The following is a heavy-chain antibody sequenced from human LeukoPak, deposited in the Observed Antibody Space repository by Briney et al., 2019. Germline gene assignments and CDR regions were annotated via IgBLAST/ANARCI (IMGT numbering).Heavy chain of an antibody. CDR3: ARRLGYSYGYWFDP. CDR1: GGSFSGYY. D-gene: IGHD5-18*01. Sequence: SETLSLTCAVYGGSFSGYYWSWIRQPPGKGLEWIGEINHSGNTNYNPSLKSRVTISVDTSKNQFSLKLSSVTAADTAVYYCARRLGYSYGYWFDPWGQGTLVTVSS. CDR2: INHSGNT. V-gene: IGHV4-34*01. J-gene: IGHJ5*02.